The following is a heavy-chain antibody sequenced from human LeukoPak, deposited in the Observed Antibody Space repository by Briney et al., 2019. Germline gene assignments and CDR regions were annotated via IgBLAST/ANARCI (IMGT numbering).Heavy chain of an antibody. CDR2: ISTYNTNT. Sequence: GASVKVSCKTSGYSFSTYGITWVRQAPGQGPEWMGWISTYNTNTHYAQKLQGRVTMTTDTSTSTAYMELRSLRSDDTAIYYCARTSGTVADYWGQGTLVTVSS. J-gene: IGHJ4*02. CDR1: GYSFSTYG. CDR3: ARTSGTVADY. V-gene: IGHV1-18*01. D-gene: IGHD4-23*01.